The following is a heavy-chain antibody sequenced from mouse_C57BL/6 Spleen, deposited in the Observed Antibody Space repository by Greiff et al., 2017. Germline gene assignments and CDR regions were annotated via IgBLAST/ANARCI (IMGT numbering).Heavy chain of an antibody. CDR1: GYTFTSYG. D-gene: IGHD1-1*01. CDR2: IYPRSGNT. J-gene: IGHJ1*03. Sequence: QVQLKESGAELARPGASVKLSCKASGYTFTSYGISWVKQRTGQGLEWIGEIYPRSGNTYYNEKFKGKATLTADKSSSTAYMELRSLTSEDSAVYFCARVYYGSSYGGYFDVWGTGTTVTVCS. CDR3: ARVYYGSSYGGYFDV. V-gene: IGHV1-81*01.